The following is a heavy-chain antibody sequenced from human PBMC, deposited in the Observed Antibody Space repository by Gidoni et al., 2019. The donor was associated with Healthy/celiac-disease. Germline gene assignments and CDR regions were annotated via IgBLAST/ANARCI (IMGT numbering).Heavy chain of an antibody. CDR2: IWYDGSNK. CDR1: GFTFSSYG. V-gene: IGHV3-33*01. J-gene: IGHJ4*02. CDR3: ARQSNDYSNYALDY. Sequence: QVQLVESVGGVVQPGRSLRLSCPASGFTFSSYGMHWVRQAPGKGLEWVAVIWYDGSNKYYADSVKGRFTISRDNSKNTLYLQMNSLRAEDTAVYYCARQSNDYSNYALDYWGQGTLVTVSS. D-gene: IGHD4-4*01.